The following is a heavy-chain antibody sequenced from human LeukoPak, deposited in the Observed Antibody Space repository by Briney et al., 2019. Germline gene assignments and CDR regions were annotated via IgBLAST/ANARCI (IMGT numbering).Heavy chain of an antibody. V-gene: IGHV3-48*02. CDR2: ITSSSRTI. CDR1: GFTFRDYD. CDR3: ARPTTVALDS. Sequence: GGSLRLSCAASGFTFRDYDVNGVRQPPGEGREGVSYITSSSRTINCADSVTGRFTVSSDNAKNSLYLQMDSLRDEDTAVYYCARPTTVALDSWGQGTLVTVSS. D-gene: IGHD4-23*01. J-gene: IGHJ4*02.